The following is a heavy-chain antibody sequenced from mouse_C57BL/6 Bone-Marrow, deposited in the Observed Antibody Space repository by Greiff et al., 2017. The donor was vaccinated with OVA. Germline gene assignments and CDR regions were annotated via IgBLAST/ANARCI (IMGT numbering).Heavy chain of an antibody. CDR1: GYTFTSYW. CDR3: AREGGY. J-gene: IGHJ2*01. V-gene: IGHV1-59*01. Sequence: VQLQQPGAELVRPGTSVKLSCKASGYTFTSYWMHWVKQRPGQGLEWIGVIDPSDSYTNYNQKFKGKATLTVDTSSSTAYMQLSSLTSEDSAVDYCAREGGYWGQGTTLTVSS. CDR2: IDPSDSYT.